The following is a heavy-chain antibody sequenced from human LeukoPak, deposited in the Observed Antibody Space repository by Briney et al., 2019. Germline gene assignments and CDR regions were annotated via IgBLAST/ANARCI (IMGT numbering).Heavy chain of an antibody. Sequence: GSSVKVSCKASGGTFSSYAISWVRQAPGQGLEWMGGIIPIFGTANYAQKFQGRVTITADKSTSTAYMELRSLRSEDTAVYYCARTDTVTDDAFDIWGQGTMVTVSS. CDR1: GGTFSSYA. V-gene: IGHV1-69*06. J-gene: IGHJ3*02. D-gene: IGHD4-17*01. CDR3: ARTDTVTDDAFDI. CDR2: IIPIFGTA.